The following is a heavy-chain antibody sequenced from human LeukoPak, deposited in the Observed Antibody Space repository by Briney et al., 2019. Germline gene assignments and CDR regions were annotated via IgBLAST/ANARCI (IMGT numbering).Heavy chain of an antibody. D-gene: IGHD5-18*01. J-gene: IGHJ6*03. V-gene: IGHV1-69*05. CDR1: GGTFSSYA. Sequence: SVKVSCKASGGTFSSYAISWVRQAPGQGLEWMGGIIPIFGTANYAQKFQGRVTITTDESTSTAYMELSSLRSEDTAVYYCASSYGSNYYYYMDVWGKGTTVTVSS. CDR3: ASSYGSNYYYYMDV. CDR2: IIPIFGTA.